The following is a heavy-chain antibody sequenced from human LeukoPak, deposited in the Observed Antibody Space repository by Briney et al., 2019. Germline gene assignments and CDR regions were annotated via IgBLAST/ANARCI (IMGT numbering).Heavy chain of an antibody. CDR2: IYYSGST. CDR3: ARDNSYDSGGYYTPFDI. J-gene: IGHJ3*02. D-gene: IGHD3-22*01. Sequence: PSETLSLTCTVSGGFINSGGFYWKWIRQHPGKGLEWIGNIYYSGSTNYSPSLKSRVSISVDTSKNQFSLKLSSVTAADTAVYYCARDNSYDSGGYYTPFDIWGQGTMVTVSS. V-gene: IGHV4-31*03. CDR1: GGFINSGGFY.